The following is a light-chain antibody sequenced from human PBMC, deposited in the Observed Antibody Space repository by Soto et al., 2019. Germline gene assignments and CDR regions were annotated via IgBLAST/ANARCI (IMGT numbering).Light chain of an antibody. CDR2: AAS. V-gene: IGKV1-6*01. J-gene: IGKJ1*01. CDR1: QDVRSD. CDR3: LQDHSYPWT. Sequence: AIQLTQSPSPLSASVGDRVTITCRAGQDVRSDLGWYQHKPGKAPRLLIHAASSLQSGVPSRFSGSASGTEFTLTISSLQPEDLASYYCLQDHSYPWTFGQGTKVEI.